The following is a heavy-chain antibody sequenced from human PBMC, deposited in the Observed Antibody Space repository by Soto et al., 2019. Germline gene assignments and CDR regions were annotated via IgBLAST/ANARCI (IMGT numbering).Heavy chain of an antibody. V-gene: IGHV3-49*02. Sequence: KGMEWVGFIRSKGYGGTTEYAASVKGRFTISRDDSKSIAYLQMSSLKAEDTAVYYGTRPKLFSYCGQGTLVPVS. CDR3: TRPKLFSY. CDR2: IRSKGYGGTT. J-gene: IGHJ1*01. D-gene: IGHD1-1*01.